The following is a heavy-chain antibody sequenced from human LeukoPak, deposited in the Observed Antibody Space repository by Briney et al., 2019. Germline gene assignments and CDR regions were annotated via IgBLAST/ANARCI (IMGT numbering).Heavy chain of an antibody. J-gene: IGHJ4*02. CDR3: AKDREMTTVTTSLGY. D-gene: IGHD4-11*01. CDR2: ISGSGGST. V-gene: IGHV3-23*01. CDR1: GFTFSSYA. Sequence: GGSLRLSCAASGFTFSSYAMSWVRQAPGKGLEWVSAISGSGGSTYYADSVKGRFTISRDNSKNTLYLQMNSLRAEDTAVYYCAKDREMTTVTTSLGYWGQGTLVTVSS.